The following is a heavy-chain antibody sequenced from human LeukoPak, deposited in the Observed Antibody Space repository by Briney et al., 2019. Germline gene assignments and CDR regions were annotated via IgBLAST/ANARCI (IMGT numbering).Heavy chain of an antibody. Sequence: SETLSLTCAVYGGSFGGYYWSWIRQPPGKGLEWIGEINHSGSTNYNPSLKSRATISVDTSKNQFSLKLSSVTAADTAVYYCARGYYGSGSYIDYWGQGTLVTVSS. V-gene: IGHV4-34*01. CDR1: GGSFGGYY. CDR2: INHSGST. J-gene: IGHJ4*02. CDR3: ARGYYGSGSYIDY. D-gene: IGHD3-10*01.